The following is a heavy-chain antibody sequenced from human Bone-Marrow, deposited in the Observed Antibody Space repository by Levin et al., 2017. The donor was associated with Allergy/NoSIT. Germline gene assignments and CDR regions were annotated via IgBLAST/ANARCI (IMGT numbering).Heavy chain of an antibody. CDR2: IYHSGST. Sequence: KTSETLSLTCTVSGGCVSSGSYYWSWIRQPPGKGLEWIAYIYHSGSTKYNPSLKSRVTISLDTSRNQFSLRLTSLTAADTAVYYCAGGSYFGGLSFDWWGKGTLVTVSS. D-gene: IGHD4-23*01. V-gene: IGHV4-61*01. J-gene: IGHJ4*02. CDR1: GGCVSSGSYY. CDR3: AGGSYFGGLSFDW.